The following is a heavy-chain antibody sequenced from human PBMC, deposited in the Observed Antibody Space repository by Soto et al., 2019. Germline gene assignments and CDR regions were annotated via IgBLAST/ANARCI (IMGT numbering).Heavy chain of an antibody. CDR1: GFTFGDYA. V-gene: IGHV3-49*03. Sequence: GGSLRLSCTASGFTFGDYAMSWFRQAPGKGLEWVGFIRSKAYGGTTEYAASVKGRFTISRDDSKSIAYLQMNSLKTEDTAVYYCTRVNEYQLLIDFDYWGQGTLVTVSS. D-gene: IGHD2-2*01. CDR2: IRSKAYGGTT. J-gene: IGHJ4*02. CDR3: TRVNEYQLLIDFDY.